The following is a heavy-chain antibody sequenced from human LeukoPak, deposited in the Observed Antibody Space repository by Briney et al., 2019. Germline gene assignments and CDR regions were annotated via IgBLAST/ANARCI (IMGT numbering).Heavy chain of an antibody. D-gene: IGHD3-3*01. CDR1: GYTFTGYY. J-gene: IGHJ4*02. Sequence: ASVKVSCKASGYTFTGYYMHWVRQAPGQGLEWMGWINPNSGGTNYAQKFQGRVTMTRDTSISTAYMELSRLRSDDTAVYYCARGPRGFWSGYSDPHFDCWGQGTLVTVSS. CDR2: INPNSGGT. V-gene: IGHV1-2*02. CDR3: ARGPRGFWSGYSDPHFDC.